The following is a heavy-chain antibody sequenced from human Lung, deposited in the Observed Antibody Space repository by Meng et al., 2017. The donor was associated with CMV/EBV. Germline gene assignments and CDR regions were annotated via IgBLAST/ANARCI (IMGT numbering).Heavy chain of an antibody. V-gene: IGHV4-31*03. CDR1: CGSLGSGGYY. Sequence: QVRRQESGPGLVKLSQTLSLTCTVSCGSLGSGGYYWSWIRQHPGKGLEWIGYIYYTGSTFYNPSLKSRVTISVDTSKNQFSLKLIPATAADTAVYYCAREAGRDGYATPKFDYWGQGTLVTVSS. CDR3: AREAGRDGYATPKFDY. J-gene: IGHJ4*02. CDR2: IYYTGST. D-gene: IGHD5-24*01.